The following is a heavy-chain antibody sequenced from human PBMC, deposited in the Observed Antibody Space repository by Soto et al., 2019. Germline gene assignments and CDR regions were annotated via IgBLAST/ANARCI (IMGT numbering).Heavy chain of an antibody. CDR1: GGSLPNG. CDR2: IIPVFGTA. D-gene: IGHD3-10*01. J-gene: IGHJ6*02. V-gene: IGHV1-69*12. CDR3: ARGDATKLGVTNYYGMDV. Sequence: FQRWQSGAGVKKPGSSVKVSSKASGGSLPNGVSGVRQAPDQGLEWMGGIIPVFGTANYAQKSQGRVTIAADESKSTVFMDVRSLRSEDTAVYYCARGDATKLGVTNYYGMDVWGQGTTVTVSS.